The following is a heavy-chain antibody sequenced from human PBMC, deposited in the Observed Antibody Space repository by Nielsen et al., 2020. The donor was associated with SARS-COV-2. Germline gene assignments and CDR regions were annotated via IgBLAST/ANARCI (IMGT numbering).Heavy chain of an antibody. CDR2: INPNSGGT. CDR3: AGDSSGTYRRVDY. CDR1: GYTFTGHY. J-gene: IGHJ4*02. D-gene: IGHD3-22*01. V-gene: IGHV1-2*06. Sequence: ASVKVSCKASGYTFTGHYIHWVRQAPGQGLEWMGRINPNSGGTNYAQKFQGSVTMTRDTSTSTVFMELSSLRSDDTAVYYCAGDSSGTYRRVDYWGQGTLVTVSS.